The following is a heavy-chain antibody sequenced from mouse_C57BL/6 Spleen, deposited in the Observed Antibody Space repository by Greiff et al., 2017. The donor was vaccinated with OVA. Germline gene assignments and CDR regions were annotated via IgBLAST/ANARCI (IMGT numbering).Heavy chain of an antibody. D-gene: IGHD1-1*02. CDR1: GFTFSDYY. Sequence: EVKLVESGGGLVQPGGSLKLSCAASGFTFSDYYMYWVRQTPEKRLEWVAYISNGGGSTYYPDTVKGRFTISRDNAKNTLYLQMSRLKSEDTAMYYCARGSHYFDYWGQGTTLTVSS. J-gene: IGHJ2*01. V-gene: IGHV5-12*01. CDR2: ISNGGGST. CDR3: ARGSHYFDY.